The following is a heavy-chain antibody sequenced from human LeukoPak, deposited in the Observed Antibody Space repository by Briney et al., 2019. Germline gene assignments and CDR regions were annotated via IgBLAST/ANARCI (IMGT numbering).Heavy chain of an antibody. CDR1: GGSFSGYY. J-gene: IGHJ1*01. V-gene: IGHV4-34*01. CDR2: INHSGST. Sequence: SETLSLTCAVSGGSFSGYYLSWIRQPPGKGLEWIGEINHSGSTNYNPSAKSRVTISVDTSKNQFSLQLSSVTAADTAVYYCARVGIVVVPAAINRYFQHWGQGTLVTVSS. D-gene: IGHD2-2*01. CDR3: ARVGIVVVPAAINRYFQH.